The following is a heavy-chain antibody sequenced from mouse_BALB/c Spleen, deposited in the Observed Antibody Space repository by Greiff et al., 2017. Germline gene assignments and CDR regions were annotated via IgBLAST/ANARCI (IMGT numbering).Heavy chain of an antibody. J-gene: IGHJ2*01. V-gene: IGHV1S81*02. CDR1: GYTFISYW. Sequence: QVQLQQSGLALVKPGASGRLSCKASGYTFISYWKHWVKHRPGQGLEWIGEINPSNGRTNYNEKFKSKATLTADKSSSTAYMQLSSLTSEDSAVYGCASGAVAATDYWGQGTTRTVAS. D-gene: IGHD1-1*01. CDR3: ASGAVAATDY. CDR2: INPSNGRT.